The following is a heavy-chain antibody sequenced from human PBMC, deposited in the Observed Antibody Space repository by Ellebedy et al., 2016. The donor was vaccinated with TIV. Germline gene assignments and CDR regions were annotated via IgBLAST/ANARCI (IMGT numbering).Heavy chain of an antibody. CDR3: TTVTPLSFYDS. Sequence: PGGSLRLSCAASGFTFSGAAMHWVRQASGKGLEWVGRIRSKANGYATAYAASVNGRFTISRDDSEGTAYLQMNSLKTEDTAVYYCTTVTPLSFYDSWGQGTLVTVSS. V-gene: IGHV3-73*01. CDR1: GFTFSGAA. J-gene: IGHJ4*02. D-gene: IGHD4-17*01. CDR2: IRSKANGYAT.